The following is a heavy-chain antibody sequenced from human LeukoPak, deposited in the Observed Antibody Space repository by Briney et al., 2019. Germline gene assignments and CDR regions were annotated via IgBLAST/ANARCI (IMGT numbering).Heavy chain of an antibody. CDR1: GFTFRSCG. V-gene: IGHV3-30*18. CDR3: AKDDSSSGGGSDY. Sequence: GGSLRLSCAASGFTFRSCGMHWVRQAPGKGLEWVALISYDGSNEYYADSVKGRFTISRDNSKNTLYLQMNSLRAEDTALYYCAKDDSSSGGGSDYWGQGTLVTVSS. CDR2: ISYDGSNE. D-gene: IGHD6-13*01. J-gene: IGHJ4*02.